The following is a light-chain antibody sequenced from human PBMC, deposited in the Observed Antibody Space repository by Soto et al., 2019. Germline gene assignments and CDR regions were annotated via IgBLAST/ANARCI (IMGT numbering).Light chain of an antibody. CDR3: QQSYSTQT. Sequence: DIQMTQSPSSLSASVGDRVTITCRASQSISSYLNSYQQKPGKAPKLLIYAASSLQSGVPSRFSGSGSGTDFTLTISSLQPEDFATYYCQQSYSTQTFGQGTKVEIK. CDR1: QSISSY. CDR2: AAS. V-gene: IGKV1-39*01. J-gene: IGKJ1*01.